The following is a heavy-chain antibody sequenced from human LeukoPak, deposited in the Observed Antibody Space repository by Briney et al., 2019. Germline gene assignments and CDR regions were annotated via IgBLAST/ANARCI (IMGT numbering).Heavy chain of an antibody. CDR3: AKGQGDAFDI. J-gene: IGHJ3*02. V-gene: IGHV3-9*01. CDR1: GFTFDDYA. CDR2: ISWNSGSI. Sequence: GGSLRLSCAASGFTFDDYAMHWVRQAPGKGLEWASGISWNSGSIGYADSVKGRFTISRDNAKNSLYLQMNSLRAEDTALYYCAKGQGDAFDIWGQGTMVTVSS.